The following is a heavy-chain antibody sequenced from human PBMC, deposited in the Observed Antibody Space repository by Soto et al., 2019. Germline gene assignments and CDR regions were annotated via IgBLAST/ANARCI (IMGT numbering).Heavy chain of an antibody. Sequence: PGGSLRLSCAASGVTFSSYAMTWVRQAPGKGLQWVSTINDNGANTDYADSVKGRFTISRDNAKNSLYLQMNSLRADDTAAYYCARSMKTGKNFDYWGQGTLVTVSS. V-gene: IGHV3-23*01. CDR3: ARSMKTGKNFDY. CDR1: GVTFSSYA. J-gene: IGHJ4*02. D-gene: IGHD7-27*01. CDR2: INDNGANT.